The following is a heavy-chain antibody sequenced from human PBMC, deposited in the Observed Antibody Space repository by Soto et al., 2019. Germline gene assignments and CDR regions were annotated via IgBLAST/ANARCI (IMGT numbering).Heavy chain of an antibody. CDR3: ARDRAFTRCYYGMDV. Sequence: GGSLRLSCAASGFTFSSYSMNWVRQAPGKGLEWVSSISSSSSYIYYADSVKGRFTISRDNAKNSLYLQMNSLRAEDTAVYYCARDRAFTRCYYGMDVWGQGTTVTVS. CDR2: ISSSSSYI. CDR1: GFTFSSYS. D-gene: IGHD2-15*01. J-gene: IGHJ6*02. V-gene: IGHV3-21*01.